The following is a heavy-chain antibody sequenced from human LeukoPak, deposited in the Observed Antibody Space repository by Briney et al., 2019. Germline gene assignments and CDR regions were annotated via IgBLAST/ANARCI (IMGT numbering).Heavy chain of an antibody. J-gene: IGHJ3*02. CDR1: GGSISSSSYH. CDR2: IYYSGSA. Sequence: SETLSLTCSVSGGSISSSSYHWGWIRQSPGKGLEWIGSIYYSGSAYYNPSLKSRLTISVDTSKNQFSLKLSSVTAADTAVYYCARDVVLTASPDAFDIWGQGTMVSVSS. CDR3: ARDVVLTASPDAFDI. V-gene: IGHV4-39*02. D-gene: IGHD2-21*02.